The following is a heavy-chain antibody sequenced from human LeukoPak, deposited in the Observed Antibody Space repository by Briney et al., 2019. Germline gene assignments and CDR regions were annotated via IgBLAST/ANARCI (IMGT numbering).Heavy chain of an antibody. CDR1: GGSFSGYY. Sequence: SETLSLTCAVYGGSFSGYYWSWIRQPPGKGLQWIGEVNDRGSANYNPSLKSRLSISEDKSKNQFSLRLPSVTAADTAVYYCARGVVSGRFGDYYYYMDVWGIGTTVTVSS. CDR3: ARGVVSGRFGDYYYYMDV. J-gene: IGHJ6*03. D-gene: IGHD3-16*01. V-gene: IGHV4-34*01. CDR2: VNDRGSA.